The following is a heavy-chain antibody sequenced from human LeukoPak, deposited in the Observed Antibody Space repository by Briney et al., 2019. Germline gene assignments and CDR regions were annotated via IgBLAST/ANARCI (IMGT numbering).Heavy chain of an antibody. CDR2: IWYDGSNK. V-gene: IGHV3-33*01. J-gene: IGHJ6*02. Sequence: GGSLRLSCAASGFTFSSYGMHWVRQAPGKGLEWVAVIWYDGSNKYYADSVKGRFTISRDNSKNTLYLQMNSLRAEDTAVYYCAREGYCSGGSCRGRYYYYGMDVWGQGTTVTVSS. D-gene: IGHD2-15*01. CDR3: AREGYCSGGSCRGRYYYYGMDV. CDR1: GFTFSSYG.